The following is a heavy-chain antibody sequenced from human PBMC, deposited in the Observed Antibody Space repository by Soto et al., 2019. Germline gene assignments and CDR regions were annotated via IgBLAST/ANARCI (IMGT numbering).Heavy chain of an antibody. V-gene: IGHV3-48*03. Sequence: RLSCTVSGFAFNNYGINWVRQAPGKGLEWVSYISSSGSTIYYADSVEGRFTISRDNAKNSLYLQMNSLRAEDTAVYYCARVMDCMDVWGQGTTVTVSS. J-gene: IGHJ6*02. D-gene: IGHD3-10*01. CDR3: ARVMDCMDV. CDR2: ISSSGSTI. CDR1: GFAFNNYG.